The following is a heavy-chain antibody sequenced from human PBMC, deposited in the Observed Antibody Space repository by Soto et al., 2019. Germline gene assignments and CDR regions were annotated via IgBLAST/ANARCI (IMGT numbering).Heavy chain of an antibody. CDR2: IANGGST. CDR1: GASVSTGVYW. Sequence: SETLSLTCTVSGASVSTGVYWWTWSRQHPGGGLPSTCYIANGGSTYHTPSLTHRVPISVDTSHNDISQNLQPLTAADTAFYYCAGAVSDLDVPRYRHSFFDQWGQGILVTVSS. CDR3: AGAVSDLDVPRYRHSFFDQ. J-gene: IGHJ4*02. D-gene: IGHD4-17*01. V-gene: IGHV4-31*03.